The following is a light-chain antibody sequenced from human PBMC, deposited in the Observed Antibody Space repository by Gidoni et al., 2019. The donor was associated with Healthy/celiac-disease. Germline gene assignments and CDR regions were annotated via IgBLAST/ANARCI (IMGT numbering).Light chain of an antibody. CDR3: QKYYSYPWT. CDR2: AAS. V-gene: IGKV1-8*01. CDR1: QGISSY. J-gene: IGKJ1*01. Sequence: AIRMTHPPSSFPASTGGRVTITCRSSQGISSYLAWYQQKPGKAPKLLIYAASTLQSGVPSRFGGSGSGIDFTLTISCLQSEDFATDYCQKYYSYPWTFGQGTKVEIK.